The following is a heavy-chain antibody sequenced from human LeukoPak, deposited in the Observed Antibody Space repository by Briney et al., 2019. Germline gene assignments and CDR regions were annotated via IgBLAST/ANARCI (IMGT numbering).Heavy chain of an antibody. CDR1: GFIFSNYA. D-gene: IGHD6-19*01. CDR2: ISGSGVGT. CDR3: AKGGIAVAGTSYYYYMDV. J-gene: IGHJ6*03. Sequence: GGSLRLSCAASGFIFSNYAMTWVRQAPGKGLEWVSTISGSGVGTHYADSVKGRFTISRDNSKNTLYVQMHSLRAEDTAVYYCAKGGIAVAGTSYYYYMDVWGKGTTVTISS. V-gene: IGHV3-23*01.